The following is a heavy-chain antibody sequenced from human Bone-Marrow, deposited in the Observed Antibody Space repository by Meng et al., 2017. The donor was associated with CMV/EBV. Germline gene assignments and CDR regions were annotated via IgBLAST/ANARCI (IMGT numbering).Heavy chain of an antibody. J-gene: IGHJ4*02. CDR1: GYTFTGYY. Sequence: ASVKVSCKASGYTFTGYYMHWVRQAPGQGLEWMGWISAYNGNTNYAQKLQGRVTMTTDTSTSTAYMELRSLRSDDTAVYYCARDGEYQLPYGLFDYWGQGTLVTVSS. V-gene: IGHV1-18*04. D-gene: IGHD2-2*01. CDR3: ARDGEYQLPYGLFDY. CDR2: ISAYNGNT.